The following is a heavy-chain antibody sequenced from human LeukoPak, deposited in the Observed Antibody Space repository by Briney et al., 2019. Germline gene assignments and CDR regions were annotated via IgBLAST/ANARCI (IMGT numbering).Heavy chain of an antibody. Sequence: PGGSLRLSCAASGFTFSSNYMSWVRQAPGKGLEWVSVIYSGGSTYYADSVKGRFTISRDNSKNTLYLQMNSLRAEDTAVYYCARDLGSSGSRGFDYWGQGTLVTVSS. V-gene: IGHV3-53*01. D-gene: IGHD6-19*01. CDR3: ARDLGSSGSRGFDY. J-gene: IGHJ4*02. CDR2: IYSGGST. CDR1: GFTFSSNY.